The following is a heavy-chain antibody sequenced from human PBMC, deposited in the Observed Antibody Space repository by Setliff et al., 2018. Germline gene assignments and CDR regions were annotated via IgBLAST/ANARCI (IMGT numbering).Heavy chain of an antibody. D-gene: IGHD2-2*01. CDR2: VYDSGTT. Sequence: SETLSLTCTVPGGSISSISYYWGWIRQPPGKGLEWIGTVYDSGTTYYNPSLKSRVTIFVDTSKNQFSLNLNSVTAADTGVYYCASCRYQVPYDYWGQGILGTAPQ. J-gene: IGHJ4*02. CDR1: GGSISSISYY. CDR3: ASCRYQVPYDY. V-gene: IGHV4-39*01.